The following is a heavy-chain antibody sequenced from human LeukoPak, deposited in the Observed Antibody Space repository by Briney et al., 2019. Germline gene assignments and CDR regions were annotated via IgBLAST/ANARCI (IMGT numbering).Heavy chain of an antibody. D-gene: IGHD3-3*01. Sequence: SETLSLTCTVSGGSISSSSYYWGWIRQPPGKGLEWIGSIYYSGSTYYNPSLKSRVTISVDTSKNQFSLKLSSVTAADTAVYYCANGITIFGVVKEADYWGQGTLVTVSS. CDR1: GGSISSSSYY. CDR3: ANGITIFGVVKEADY. V-gene: IGHV4-39*01. J-gene: IGHJ4*02. CDR2: IYYSGST.